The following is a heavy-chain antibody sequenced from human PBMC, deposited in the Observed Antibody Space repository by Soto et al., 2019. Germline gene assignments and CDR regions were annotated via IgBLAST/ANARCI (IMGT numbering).Heavy chain of an antibody. CDR1: GGSISSHY. CDR3: ARMNYYDTSGYPFDY. J-gene: IGHJ4*02. V-gene: IGHV4-59*11. D-gene: IGHD3-22*01. Sequence: SETLSLTCTVSGGSISSHYWSWIRQPPGKRLEWIGYIYFRGTTNYNPSLKSRVTMSADTSKNQFSLKLNSVTAADTAVYYCARMNYYDTSGYPFDYWGKGMMVTV. CDR2: IYFRGTT.